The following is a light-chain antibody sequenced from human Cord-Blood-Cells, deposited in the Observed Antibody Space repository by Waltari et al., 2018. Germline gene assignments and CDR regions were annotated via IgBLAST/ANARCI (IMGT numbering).Light chain of an antibody. CDR2: AAS. CDR1: QGISSY. Sequence: DIQMTQSPSSLSASVGDRVTITCRASQGISSYLNWYQQKPGKAPKLLIYAASSLQSGVPSKVSGSGSGTDFTLTISSLQPEDFATYYCQQSYSTPYTFGQGTKLEIK. CDR3: QQSYSTPYT. V-gene: IGKV1-39*01. J-gene: IGKJ2*01.